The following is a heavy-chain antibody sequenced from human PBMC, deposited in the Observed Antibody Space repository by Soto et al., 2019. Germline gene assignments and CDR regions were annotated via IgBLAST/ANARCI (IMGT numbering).Heavy chain of an antibody. CDR3: ARYDGRY. CDR1: GGSISSYY. V-gene: IGHV4-59*01. CDR2: IYYSGST. J-gene: IGHJ4*02. Sequence: ASETLSLTCTVSGGSISSYYWSWIRQPPGKGLEWIGYIYYSGSTNYNPSLKSRVTISVDTSKNQFSLKLSSVTAADTAVYYCARYDGRYWGQGTLVTVSS. D-gene: IGHD3-16*01.